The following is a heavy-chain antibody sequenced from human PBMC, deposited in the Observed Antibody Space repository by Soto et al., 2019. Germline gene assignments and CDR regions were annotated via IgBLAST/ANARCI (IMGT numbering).Heavy chain of an antibody. J-gene: IGHJ5*02. V-gene: IGHV4-30-4*01. Sequence: QVQLQESGPGLVKPSQTLSLTCTVSGGSLSSGDYYWSWIRQPPGKGLEWIGFIYYSRGTYYKPSLKSRVTISVDTSKNMCPLNLSSVPAADTAVYYCARASTGELWVYANWFDPWGPGTLVTGSS. CDR2: IYYSRGT. CDR3: ARASTGELWVYANWFDP. D-gene: IGHD5-18*01. CDR1: GGSLSSGDYY.